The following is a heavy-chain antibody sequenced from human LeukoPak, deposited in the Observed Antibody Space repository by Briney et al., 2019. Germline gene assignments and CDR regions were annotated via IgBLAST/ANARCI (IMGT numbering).Heavy chain of an antibody. V-gene: IGHV3-23*01. CDR1: GFTFSSYW. CDR2: ISGSGGST. CDR3: AREGNDCSSTSCYGYYYYYGMDV. J-gene: IGHJ6*02. D-gene: IGHD2-2*01. Sequence: PGGSLRLSCAASGFTFSSYWMSWVRQAPGKGLEWVSAISGSGGSTYYADSVKGRFTISRDNSKNTLYLQMNSLRAGDTAVYYCAREGNDCSSTSCYGYYYYYGMDVWGQGTTVTVSS.